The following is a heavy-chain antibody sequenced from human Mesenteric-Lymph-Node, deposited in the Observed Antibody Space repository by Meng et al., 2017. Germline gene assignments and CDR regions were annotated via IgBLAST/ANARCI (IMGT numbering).Heavy chain of an antibody. Sequence: QVQLQASGPGMVKPSQTLSLTCTVSGGSISSYYWSWIRQPPGKGLEWIGCIYYSGSTYYNPSLKGRVTISVATSKNQFSLTLSSVTAADTAVYYCAREGRSHQVGVSVYWGQGNLVTVSS. V-gene: IGHV4-30-4*08. CDR1: GGSISSYY. CDR2: IYYSGST. J-gene: IGHJ4*02. D-gene: IGHD2-21*01. CDR3: AREGRSHQVGVSVY.